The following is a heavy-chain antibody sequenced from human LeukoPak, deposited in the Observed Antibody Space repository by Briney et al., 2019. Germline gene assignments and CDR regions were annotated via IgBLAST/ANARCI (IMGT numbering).Heavy chain of an antibody. D-gene: IGHD3-3*01. Sequence: GESLKISCKASGYSFTTYWIAWVRQMPGKGLECMGIIYPGDSDTRYSPSFQGQVTISVDKSITTASLQWSRLRASDTAIYYCARGFFGYYFDYWGQGTLVTVSS. CDR3: ARGFFGYYFDY. CDR1: GYSFTTYW. V-gene: IGHV5-51*01. CDR2: IYPGDSDT. J-gene: IGHJ4*02.